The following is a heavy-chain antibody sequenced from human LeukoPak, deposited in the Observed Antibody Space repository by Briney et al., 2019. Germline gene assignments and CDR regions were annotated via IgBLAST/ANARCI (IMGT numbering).Heavy chain of an antibody. CDR1: GYSFTSYW. D-gene: IGHD6-13*01. Sequence: GESLKISCKGSGYSFTSYWIGWVRQMPGKGLEWMGIIYPGDSDTRYSPSFQGQVTISADKSISTAYLQWSSLKASDTAMYYCARMGIAAAGNYYFDYWGQGTLVTDSS. V-gene: IGHV5-51*01. CDR2: IYPGDSDT. CDR3: ARMGIAAAGNYYFDY. J-gene: IGHJ4*02.